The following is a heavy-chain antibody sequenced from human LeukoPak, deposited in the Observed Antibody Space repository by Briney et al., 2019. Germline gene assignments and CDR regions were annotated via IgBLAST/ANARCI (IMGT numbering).Heavy chain of an antibody. CDR1: GFTFSSYW. J-gene: IGHJ4*02. Sequence: GGSLRLSCAASGFTFSSYWMHWVRHAPGKGLGWVSRINSDGSSTSYADSVKGRFTISRDNAKNTLYLQMNSLRAEDTAVYYCARGLEGSGYSYGGWGQGTLVTVSS. CDR2: INSDGSST. CDR3: ARGLEGSGYSYGG. V-gene: IGHV3-74*01. D-gene: IGHD5-18*01.